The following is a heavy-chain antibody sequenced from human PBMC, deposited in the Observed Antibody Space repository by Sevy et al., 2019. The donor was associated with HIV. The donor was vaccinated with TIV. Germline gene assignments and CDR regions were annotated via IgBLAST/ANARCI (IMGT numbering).Heavy chain of an antibody. Sequence: GESLKIACKGSGYSFTSYWIGWVRQMPGKGLEWMGIIYPGDSDTRYSPSFQGKVTISADKSITTAYLQWSSLQASDTAMYYYAALVGVATYYYDSCDSFDYWGQGTLVTVSS. CDR1: GYSFTSYW. V-gene: IGHV5-51*01. D-gene: IGHD3-22*01. CDR2: IYPGDSDT. J-gene: IGHJ4*02. CDR3: AALVGVATYYYDSCDSFDY.